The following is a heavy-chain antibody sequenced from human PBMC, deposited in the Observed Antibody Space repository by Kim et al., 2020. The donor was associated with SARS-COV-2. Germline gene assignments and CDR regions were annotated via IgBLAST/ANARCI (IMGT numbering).Heavy chain of an antibody. CDR1: GDSVSNYY. D-gene: IGHD6-6*01. CDR2: IFISGNP. J-gene: IGHJ4*02. CDR3: ARGPSQGIPLDY. Sequence: SETLSLTCTVSGDSVSNYYWSWIRQPAGKGLEWIGRIFISGNPNYNPSLKGRVTMSIDTSVNHFSLQLASLTAADTAIYYCARGPSQGIPLDYWGQGTLVTVSS. V-gene: IGHV4-4*07.